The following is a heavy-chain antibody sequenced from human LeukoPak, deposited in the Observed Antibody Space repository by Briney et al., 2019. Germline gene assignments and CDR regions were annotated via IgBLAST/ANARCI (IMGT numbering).Heavy chain of an antibody. D-gene: IGHD6-25*01. V-gene: IGHV4-34*01. CDR2: INHSGST. J-gene: IGHJ6*02. CDR1: GGPLSDYY. CDR3: ARLAARQRYYYYGMDV. Sequence: SETLSLTCAVYGGPLSDYYWSWVRQPPGKGLEWIGEINHSGSTNYNPYLKSRVTISVDTSKKQFSVKVSSVTAAETAVYYCARLAARQRYYYYGMDVWGQGTTVTVSS.